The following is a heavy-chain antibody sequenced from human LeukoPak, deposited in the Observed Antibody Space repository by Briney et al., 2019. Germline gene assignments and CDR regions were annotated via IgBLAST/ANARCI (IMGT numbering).Heavy chain of an antibody. Sequence: PGGSLRLSCAASGFTFSSYSMNWVRQAPGKGLEWVSSISSSSSYIYYADSVKGRFTISRDNAKNSLYLQMNSLRAEDTAVYYCARSKNYYDSGGYPEPFDYWGQGTLVTVSS. CDR1: GFTFSSYS. CDR2: ISSSSSYI. CDR3: ARSKNYYDSGGYPEPFDY. D-gene: IGHD3-22*01. V-gene: IGHV3-21*01. J-gene: IGHJ4*02.